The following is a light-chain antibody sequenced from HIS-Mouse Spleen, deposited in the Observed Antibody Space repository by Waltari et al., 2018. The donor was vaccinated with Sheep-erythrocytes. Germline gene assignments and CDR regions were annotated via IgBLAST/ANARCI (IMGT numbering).Light chain of an antibody. CDR2: LAS. CDR3: QQYYSTPPT. V-gene: IGKV4-1*01. J-gene: IGKJ1*01. CDR1: QSVLYSSNNKNY. Sequence: DIVMTQSPDSLAVSLGERATINCKSSQSVLYSSNNKNYLAWYQQKPGQTPKLPIYLASNRESGGPDRFSGSGSGTDFTLTISSLQAEDVAVYYCQQYYSTPPTFGQGTKVEIK.